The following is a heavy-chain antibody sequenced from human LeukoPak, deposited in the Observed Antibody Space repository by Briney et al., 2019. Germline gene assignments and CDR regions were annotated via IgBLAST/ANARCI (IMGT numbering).Heavy chain of an antibody. CDR1: GFTFSTYT. CDR2: IGSTTTYI. Sequence: GGSLRLSCAASGFTFSTYTMSWVRQAPGKGLEWVSSIGSTTTYIFYADSLQARITFSTATAKTPRYLQINSRTAEDTAVYYSATPDYSSNPYGMDVWGQGTPVTVSS. CDR3: ATPDYSSNPYGMDV. V-gene: IGHV3-21*01. D-gene: IGHD4-11*01. J-gene: IGHJ6*02.